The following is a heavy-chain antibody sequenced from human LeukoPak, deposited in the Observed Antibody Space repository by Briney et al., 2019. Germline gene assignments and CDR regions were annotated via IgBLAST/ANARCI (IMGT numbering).Heavy chain of an antibody. CDR1: GYTFTSYY. Sequence: ASVKVSCKASGYTFTSYYMHWVRPAPGQGLERMGIINPSGGSTSYAQKFQGRVTMTRDMSTSTVYMELSSLRSEDTAVYYCARGYCGGDCYSDYWGQGTLVTVSS. V-gene: IGHV1-46*01. J-gene: IGHJ4*02. CDR2: INPSGGST. D-gene: IGHD2-21*02. CDR3: ARGYCGGDCYSDY.